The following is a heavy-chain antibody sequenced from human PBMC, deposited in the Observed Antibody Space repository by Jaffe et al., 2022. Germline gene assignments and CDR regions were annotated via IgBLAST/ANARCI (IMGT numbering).Heavy chain of an antibody. J-gene: IGHJ4*02. CDR2: IRYDGSNK. Sequence: QVQLVESGGGVVQPGGSLRLSCAASGFTFSSYGMHWVRQAPGKGLEWVAFIRYDGSNKYYADSVKGRFTISRDNSKNTLYLQMNSLRAEDTAVYYCAKSWETYYYDSSGEPKDYWGQGTLVTVSS. CDR1: GFTFSSYG. CDR3: AKSWETYYYDSSGEPKDY. D-gene: IGHD3-22*01. V-gene: IGHV3-30*02.